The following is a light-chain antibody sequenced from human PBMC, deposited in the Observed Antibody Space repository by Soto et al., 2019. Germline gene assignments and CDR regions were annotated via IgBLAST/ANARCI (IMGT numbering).Light chain of an antibody. CDR1: QGISSW. V-gene: IGKV1-5*03. Sequence: DIQMTQSPSTLSASLGARVPITCRASQGISSWVAWYQQKPGKGPKLLIYYASHLESGVPSRFSGSGSGTDFTLTISSLQPEDFATYYCQHANTYPWTFGHGTKVDIK. CDR3: QHANTYPWT. J-gene: IGKJ1*01. CDR2: YAS.